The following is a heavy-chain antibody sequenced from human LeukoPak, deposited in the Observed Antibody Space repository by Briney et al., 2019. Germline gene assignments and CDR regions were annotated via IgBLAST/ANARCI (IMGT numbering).Heavy chain of an antibody. D-gene: IGHD1-7*01. CDR1: GFTFSNSA. Sequence: GGSPRLSCAASGFTFSNSAMSWVRQAPGKGLEWVSSISGSGSGGSTYYADSVKGRFTISRDNSKNTLYLQMNSLRAEDTAVYYCAKDGTRGHLDYWGQGTLVTVSS. V-gene: IGHV3-23*01. CDR3: AKDGTRGHLDY. J-gene: IGHJ4*02. CDR2: ISGSGSGGST.